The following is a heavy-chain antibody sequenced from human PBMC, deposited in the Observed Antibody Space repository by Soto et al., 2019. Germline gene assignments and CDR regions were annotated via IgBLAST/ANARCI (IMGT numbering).Heavy chain of an antibody. CDR2: AYRTGGT. J-gene: IGHJ4*02. Sequence: QLQLQESGPGLVKPWETLSLTCTVSGASVSSSTYYWGWVRQPPGKGLEWIGSAYRTGGTYYSPSLTSRVAISVDPSKNPLSLNPESVTAADTAVYFCFNGRYGSFDYWGQGTLVTVSS. CDR3: FNGRYGSFDY. CDR1: GASVSSSTYY. D-gene: IGHD3-10*01. V-gene: IGHV4-39*02.